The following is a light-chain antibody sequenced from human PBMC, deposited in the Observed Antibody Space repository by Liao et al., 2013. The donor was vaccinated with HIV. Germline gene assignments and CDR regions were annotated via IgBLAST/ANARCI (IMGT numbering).Light chain of an antibody. CDR3: QAWDSRTSNWV. CDR1: NIGSDT. V-gene: IGLV3-21*01. CDR2: FDT. Sequence: SYVLIQPPSVSVAPGQTAIITCGGDNIGSDTVHWYRQQPGQAPVMVIFFDTDRPSGIPDRFSASKSGNTATLTISGTKAMHEADYYCQAWDSRTSNWVFGGGTKLTVL. J-gene: IGLJ3*02.